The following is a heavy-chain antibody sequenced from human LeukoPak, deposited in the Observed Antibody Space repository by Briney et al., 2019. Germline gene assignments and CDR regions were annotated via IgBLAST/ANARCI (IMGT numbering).Heavy chain of an antibody. Sequence: SCTASGSSFRSYAIRWVRQAPGQKLEWMGGIIPIVGTANYAQKFQGRVTITADKSTGTAYMELSSLRSEDTAVYYCARGVSSRWYPPYYWGQGTLVTVSS. CDR2: IIPIVGTA. CDR3: ARGVSSRWYPPYY. CDR1: GSSFRSYA. V-gene: IGHV1-69*06. J-gene: IGHJ4*02. D-gene: IGHD6-19*01.